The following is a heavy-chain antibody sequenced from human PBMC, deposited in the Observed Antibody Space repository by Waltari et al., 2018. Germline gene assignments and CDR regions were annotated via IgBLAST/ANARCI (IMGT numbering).Heavy chain of an antibody. Sequence: QVQLQESAPGLVEPSQTLSPTCSAAGGSINSAHYYWAWIRQPAGKRLEWIGRFLSRGDTEYSPALYMRVSISIDWSKDQFSLRLTSGTAADTAVYYCVRSANCDGTTACDIVASWGQGKWVTVSS. V-gene: IGHV4-61*02. CDR2: FLSRGDT. D-gene: IGHD1-1*01. CDR3: VRSANCDGTTACDIVAS. J-gene: IGHJ4*02. CDR1: GGSINSAHYY.